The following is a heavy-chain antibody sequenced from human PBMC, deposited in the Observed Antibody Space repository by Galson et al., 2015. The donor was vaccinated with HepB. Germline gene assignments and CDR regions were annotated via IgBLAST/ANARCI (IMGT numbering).Heavy chain of an antibody. J-gene: IGHJ6*02. CDR3: ARKAAYYYYGMDV. CDR2: ISVYNGNT. V-gene: IGHV1-18*01. Sequence: SVKVSCKASGYTFTSYGISWVRQAPGQGLEWMGWISVYNGNTNYAQKLQDRVTMTTDTSTSTAYMELSSVTAADTAVYYCARKAAYYYYGMDVWGQGTTVTVSS. CDR1: GYTFTSYG.